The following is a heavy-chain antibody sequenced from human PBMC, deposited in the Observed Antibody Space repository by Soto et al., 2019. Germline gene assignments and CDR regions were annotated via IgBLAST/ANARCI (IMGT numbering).Heavy chain of an antibody. CDR1: GYTFTYRY. V-gene: IGHV1-45*02. D-gene: IGHD6-13*01. CDR3: ATLPQLVGDELTPLV. CDR2: ITPFNGNT. Sequence: GASVNVSFKAAGYTFTYRYLHWVRQAPGQSLELMGWITPFNGNTNYAHQFQDRVTITRDRSMSTAYMELSSLRSEDTALYYCATLPQLVGDELTPLVWGQGTTVNVSS. J-gene: IGHJ6*02.